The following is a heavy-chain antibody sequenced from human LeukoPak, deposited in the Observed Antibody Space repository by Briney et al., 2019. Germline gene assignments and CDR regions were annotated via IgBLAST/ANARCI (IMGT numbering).Heavy chain of an antibody. CDR3: AREGYSSSYYYMDV. CDR1: GGTFSSYA. J-gene: IGHJ6*03. V-gene: IGHV1-69*06. D-gene: IGHD6-6*01. CDR2: IIPIFGTA. Sequence: AASVKASCKASGGTFSSYAISWVRQAPGQGLEWMGGIIPIFGTANYAQKLQGRVTMTADTSTSTAYMELRSLRSEDKAVYYCAREGYSSSYYYMDVWGKGTTVTASS.